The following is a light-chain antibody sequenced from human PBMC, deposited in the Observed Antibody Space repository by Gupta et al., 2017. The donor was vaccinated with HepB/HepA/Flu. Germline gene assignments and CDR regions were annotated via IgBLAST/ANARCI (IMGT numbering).Light chain of an antibody. CDR3: QQYYSTPLT. J-gene: IGKJ1*01. CDR1: QSVLYSSNNKNY. CDR2: WAS. V-gene: IGKV4-1*01. Sequence: DIVMTQAPDSLAVSLGERATINCKSSQSVLYSSNNKNYLAWYQQKPGQPPKLLIYWASTRESGVPDRFSGSGSGTDFTLNISSLQAEDVAVYYCQQYYSTPLTFGQGTKVEIK.